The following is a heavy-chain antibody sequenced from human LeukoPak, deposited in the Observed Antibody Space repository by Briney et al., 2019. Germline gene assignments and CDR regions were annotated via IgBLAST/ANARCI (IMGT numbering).Heavy chain of an antibody. V-gene: IGHV3-21*01. CDR3: AGALVDTAMVTVYYYGMDV. J-gene: IGHJ6*02. CDR2: ISSSSSYI. D-gene: IGHD5-18*01. CDR1: GFTFSSYS. Sequence: PGRSLRLSCAASGFTFSSYSMNWVRQAPGNGLEWVSSISSSSSYIYYADSVKGRFTISRDNAKNSLYLQMNSLGAEDTAVYYCAGALVDTAMVTVYYYGMDVWGQGTTVTVSS.